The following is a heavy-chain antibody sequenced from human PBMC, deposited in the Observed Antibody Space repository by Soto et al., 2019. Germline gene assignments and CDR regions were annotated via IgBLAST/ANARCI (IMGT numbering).Heavy chain of an antibody. CDR3: ARDFFDSSDYTTNWFDP. V-gene: IGHV4-39*01. CDR1: GDSISNSRFY. CDR2: IYHTGNA. D-gene: IGHD3-22*01. J-gene: IGHJ5*02. Sequence: SETLSLTCTVSGDSISNSRFYWAWIRQPPGEGLEWIGSIYHTGNAYYNPSLKSRVTISVDTSKNQFSLKLTSVTAADAALYYCARDFFDSSDYTTNWFDPWGQELWSPSP.